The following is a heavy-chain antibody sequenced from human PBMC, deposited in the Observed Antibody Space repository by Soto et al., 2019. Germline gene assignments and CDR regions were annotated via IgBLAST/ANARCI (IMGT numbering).Heavy chain of an antibody. CDR2: IYHSGST. J-gene: IGHJ3*02. V-gene: IGHV4-30-2*01. CDR1: GGSISSGGYS. Sequence: SETLSLTCAVSGGSISSGGYSWSWIRQPPGKGLEWIGYIYHSGSTYYNPSLKSRVTISVDRSKNQFSLKLSSVTAADTAVYYCARVSRRYCSGGSCYPGAFDIRGQGTMVTVSS. CDR3: ARVSRRYCSGGSCYPGAFDI. D-gene: IGHD2-15*01.